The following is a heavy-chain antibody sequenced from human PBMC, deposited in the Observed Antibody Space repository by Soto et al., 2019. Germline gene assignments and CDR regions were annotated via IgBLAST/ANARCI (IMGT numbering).Heavy chain of an antibody. V-gene: IGHV1-69*06. CDR2: IIPIFGTA. D-gene: IGHD4-17*01. Sequence: QVQLVQSGAEVKKPGSSVKVSCKASGGTFSSYAISWVRQAPGQGLEWMGGIIPIFGTANYAQKFQGRVTITADKSTSTAYMSMISLRSEDTAVYYCSSSDYGGNNRFDPWGQGTLVNVAS. CDR1: GGTFSSYA. CDR3: SSSDYGGNNRFDP. J-gene: IGHJ5*02.